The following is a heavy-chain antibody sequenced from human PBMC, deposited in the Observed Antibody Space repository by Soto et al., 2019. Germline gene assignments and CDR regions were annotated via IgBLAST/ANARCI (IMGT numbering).Heavy chain of an antibody. V-gene: IGHV1-69*08. D-gene: IGHD2-21*02. CDR2: IIPILGIA. J-gene: IGHJ4*02. Sequence: QVQLVQSEAEVKKPGSSVKVSCTASGGTFSSYTISWVRQAPGQELEWMGRIIPILGIANYAQKFQGRVTITADKSTSTAYMELSSLRSEDTAVYYCARESDCDHDYCDYWGQGTLVTVSS. CDR3: ARESDCDHDYCDY. CDR1: GGTFSSYT.